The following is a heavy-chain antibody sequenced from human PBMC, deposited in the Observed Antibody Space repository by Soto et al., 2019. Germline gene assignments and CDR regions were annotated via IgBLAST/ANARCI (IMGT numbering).Heavy chain of an antibody. CDR3: AKAGGGRGYSGYSTQRPGPYYYYGMDV. CDR1: GFTFSSYA. CDR2: ISGSGGST. Sequence: GGSLRLSCAASGFTFSSYAMSWVRQAPGKGLEWVSAISGSGGSTYYADSVKGRFTISRDNSKNTLYLQMNSLRAEDTAVYYWAKAGGGRGYSGYSTQRPGPYYYYGMDVWGQGTTVTVSS. D-gene: IGHD5-12*01. J-gene: IGHJ6*02. V-gene: IGHV3-23*01.